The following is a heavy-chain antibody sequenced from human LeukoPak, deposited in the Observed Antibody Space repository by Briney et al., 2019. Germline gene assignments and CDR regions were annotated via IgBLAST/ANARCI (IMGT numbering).Heavy chain of an antibody. D-gene: IGHD3-16*01. V-gene: IGHV3-23*01. Sequence: GGSLRLSCAASGFTFSSYIMRWVRQAPGKGVEWVSLIGGSGDSTYYADSVKGRFTISRDNSKNTLYLRMNSLRADDTAVYYCAKEGPGGGGYFDAWGQGTLVTVSS. CDR1: GFTFSSYI. J-gene: IGHJ4*02. CDR3: AKEGPGGGGYFDA. CDR2: IGGSGDST.